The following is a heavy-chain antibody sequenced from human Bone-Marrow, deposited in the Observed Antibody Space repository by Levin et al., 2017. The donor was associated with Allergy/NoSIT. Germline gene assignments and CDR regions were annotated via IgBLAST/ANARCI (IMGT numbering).Heavy chain of an antibody. CDR1: GFTFSSYG. V-gene: IGHV3-48*01. J-gene: IGHJ4*02. D-gene: IGHD6-13*01. CDR2: IGADNTTI. CDR3: AREGSWSSTWLDNYYFDC. Sequence: PGGSLRLSCDASGFTFSSYGIIWVRQAPGKGLEWVSYIGADNTTIYYADSVKGRFTISRDNVKKSLFLQMNSLRGEDTAVYYCAREGSWSSTWLDNYYFDCWGQGTLVTVSS.